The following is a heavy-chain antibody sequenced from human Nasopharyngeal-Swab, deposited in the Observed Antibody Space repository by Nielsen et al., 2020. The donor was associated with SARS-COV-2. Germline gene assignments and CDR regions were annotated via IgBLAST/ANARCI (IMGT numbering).Heavy chain of an antibody. CDR2: IDPSDSYT. V-gene: IGHV5-10-1*01. CDR3: TRGRFLEWLPADY. D-gene: IGHD3-3*01. J-gene: IGHJ4*02. Sequence: GESLKISCKGSGYSFTSYGISWVRQMPGKGLEWMGRIDPSDSYTNYSPSFQGHVTISADKSISTAYLQWSSLKASDTAMYYCTRGRFLEWLPADYWGQGTLVTVSS. CDR1: GYSFTSYG.